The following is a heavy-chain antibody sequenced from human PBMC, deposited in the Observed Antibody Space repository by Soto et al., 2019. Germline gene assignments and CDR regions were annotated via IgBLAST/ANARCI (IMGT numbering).Heavy chain of an antibody. CDR1: GYTFTSYY. J-gene: IGHJ5*02. Sequence: ASVKVSCKASGYTFTSYYMHWVRQAPGQGLEWMGIINPSGGSTSYAQKFQGRVTMTRDTSTSTVYMELSSLRSEDTAVYYCARVPHPGFGEHDNCFDPWGQGTLVTVSS. CDR2: INPSGGST. V-gene: IGHV1-46*01. CDR3: ARVPHPGFGEHDNCFDP. D-gene: IGHD3-10*01.